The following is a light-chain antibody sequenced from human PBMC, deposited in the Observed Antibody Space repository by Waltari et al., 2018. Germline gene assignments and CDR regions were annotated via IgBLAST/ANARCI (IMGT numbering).Light chain of an antibody. CDR1: SSNIGSYNL. Sequence: QSALIQPASVSGSPGQSITISCTGTSSNIGSYNLFHWYQQYPGKAPKVMIYEVYKRPSGVSNRFSGSKSGNTASLTISGLQAEDETDYYCCSYAGSNSWVFGGGTKVTVL. J-gene: IGLJ3*02. CDR3: CSYAGSNSWV. V-gene: IGLV2-23*02. CDR2: EVY.